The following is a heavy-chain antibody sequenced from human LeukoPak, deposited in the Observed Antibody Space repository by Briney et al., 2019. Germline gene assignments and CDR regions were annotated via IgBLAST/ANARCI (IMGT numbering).Heavy chain of an antibody. CDR2: IYYTGST. CDR1: GGSIGTYY. J-gene: IGHJ3*02. CDR3: ARPSIPSAAASALDI. D-gene: IGHD2-2*01. V-gene: IGHV4-59*08. Sequence: KPSETLSLTCSVSGGSIGTYYWTWIRQPPGKGLEWIGYIYYTGSTNYSPSLKSRASMSVDTSKNQVSLKMTSVTAADTAVYYCARPSIPSAAASALDIWGQGTMVTVSS.